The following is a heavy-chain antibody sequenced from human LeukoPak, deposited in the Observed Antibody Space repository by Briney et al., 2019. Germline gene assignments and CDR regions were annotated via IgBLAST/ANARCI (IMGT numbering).Heavy chain of an antibody. J-gene: IGHJ4*02. V-gene: IGHV1-69*05. Sequence: SVKVSCKASGGTFSSYAISWVRQAPGQGLEWMGGIIPIFGTANYAQKFQGRVTITTDESTSTAYMELSSLRSEDTAVYYCAREYYYDSSGYSAYFDYWGQGTLVTVSS. D-gene: IGHD3-22*01. CDR2: IIPIFGTA. CDR1: GGTFSSYA. CDR3: AREYYYDSSGYSAYFDY.